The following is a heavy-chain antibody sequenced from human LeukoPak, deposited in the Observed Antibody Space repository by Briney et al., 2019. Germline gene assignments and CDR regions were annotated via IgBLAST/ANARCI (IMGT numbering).Heavy chain of an antibody. CDR2: ISSSSSYI. CDR1: GFTFSSYS. J-gene: IGHJ3*02. Sequence: PGGSLRLPCAASGFTFSSYSMNWVRQAPGKGLEWVSSISSSSSYIYYADSVKGRFTISRDNAKNSLYLQMNSLRAEDTAVYYCARFELRYFDWLLSDDPFDIWGQGTMVTVSS. D-gene: IGHD3-9*01. V-gene: IGHV3-21*01. CDR3: ARFELRYFDWLLSDDPFDI.